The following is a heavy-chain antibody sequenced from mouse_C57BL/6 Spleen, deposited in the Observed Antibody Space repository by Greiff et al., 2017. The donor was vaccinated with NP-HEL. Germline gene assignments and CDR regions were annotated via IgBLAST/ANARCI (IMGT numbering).Heavy chain of an antibody. CDR1: GYTFTSYW. Sequence: QVQLKQPGAELVRPGSSVKLSCKASGYTFTSYWMHWVKQRPIQGLEWIGNIDPSDSETHYNQKFKDKDTLTVDKSSSTAYMQLSSLTSEDSAVYYCARGLLRLYAMDYWGQGTSVTVSS. D-gene: IGHD2-3*01. CDR3: ARGLLRLYAMDY. J-gene: IGHJ4*01. V-gene: IGHV1-52*01. CDR2: IDPSDSET.